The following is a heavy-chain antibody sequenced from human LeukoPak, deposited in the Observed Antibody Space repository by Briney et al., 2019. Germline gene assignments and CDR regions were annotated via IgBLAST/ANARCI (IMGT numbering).Heavy chain of an antibody. CDR2: ISSSSSYI. D-gene: IGHD3-22*01. CDR3: ARVSDSSGYYPSPVIY. J-gene: IGHJ4*02. Sequence: PGRSLRLSCAASGFTFSSYAMNWVRQAPGKGLEWVSSISSSSSYIYYADSVKGRFTISRDNAKNSLYLQMNSLRAEDTAVYYCARVSDSSGYYPSPVIYWGQGTLVTVSS. CDR1: GFTFSSYA. V-gene: IGHV3-21*01.